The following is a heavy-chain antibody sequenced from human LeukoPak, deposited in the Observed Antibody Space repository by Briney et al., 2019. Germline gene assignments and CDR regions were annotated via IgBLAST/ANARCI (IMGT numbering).Heavy chain of an antibody. CDR2: IYYSGST. CDR3: ARSGYCSGGSCPPVWY. CDR1: GGSISSYY. D-gene: IGHD2-15*01. J-gene: IGHJ4*02. Sequence: SETLSLTCTVSGGSISSYYWSWIRQPPGKGLEWIGYIYYSGSTNYNPSLKSRVTISVDTSKNQFSLKLSSVTAADTAVYYCARSGYCSGGSCPPVWYWGQGTLVTVSS. V-gene: IGHV4-59*01.